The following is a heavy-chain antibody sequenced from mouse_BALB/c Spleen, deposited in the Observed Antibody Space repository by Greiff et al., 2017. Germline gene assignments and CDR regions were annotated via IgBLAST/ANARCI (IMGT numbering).Heavy chain of an antibody. J-gene: IGHJ2*01. CDR3: SAKRVRRDY. D-gene: IGHD2-14*01. Sequence: VQLQQSGAELVRSGASVKLSCTASGYNITDYYMHWVKQRPEQGLEWIGWIDPENGDTEYAPKFQGKATMTADTSSNTAYLQLSSLTSEDTAVYYCSAKRVRRDYWGQGTTLTVSS. CDR1: GYNITDYY. CDR2: IDPENGDT. V-gene: IGHV14-4*02.